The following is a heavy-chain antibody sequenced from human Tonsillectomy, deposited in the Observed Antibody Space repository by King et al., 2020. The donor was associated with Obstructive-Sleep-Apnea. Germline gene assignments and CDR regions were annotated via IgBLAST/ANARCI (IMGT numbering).Heavy chain of an antibody. J-gene: IGHJ4*02. V-gene: IGHV1-8*01. CDR2: RNHNSDNT. D-gene: IGHD2-2*01. CDR1: GYTFTSYD. Sequence: VQLVESGAEVQKPGASVKVSCRASGYTFTSYDITWVRQATGQGLEWMGWRNHNSDNTGYAQKLQGRDNMTGDTAVNTAYMELSSLTSEDTAVYYCARAIRNQLLSDYWGQGTLVTVSS. CDR3: ARAIRNQLLSDY.